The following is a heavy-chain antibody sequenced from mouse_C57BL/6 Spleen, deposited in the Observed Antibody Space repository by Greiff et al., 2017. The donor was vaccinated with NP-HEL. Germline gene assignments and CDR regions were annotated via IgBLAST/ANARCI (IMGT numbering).Heavy chain of an antibody. CDR1: GFTFSDYG. CDR2: ISSGSSTI. J-gene: IGHJ2*01. Sequence: EVKLVESGGGLVKPGGSLKLSCAASGFTFSDYGMHWVRQAPEKGLEWVAYISSGSSTIYYADTVKGRFTISRDNAKNTLFLQMTSLRSEDTAMYYCARTTTVVGYFDYWGQGTTLTVSS. CDR3: ARTTTVVGYFDY. V-gene: IGHV5-17*01. D-gene: IGHD1-1*01.